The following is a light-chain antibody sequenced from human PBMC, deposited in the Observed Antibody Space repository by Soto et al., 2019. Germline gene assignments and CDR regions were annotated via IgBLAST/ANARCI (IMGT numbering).Light chain of an antibody. CDR1: PPISVC. CDR3: QQTYAAPLT. Sequence: DIRMTQSPSSLSAFVGDTVTITCQTGPPISVCLHWYQQKPGKAPTLLISAASTLQSGVPSRFSGSGKGTHFTLSISDLRPEDFATYDCQQTYAAPLTFVGGTRVEI. J-gene: IGKJ4*01. V-gene: IGKV1-39*01. CDR2: AAS.